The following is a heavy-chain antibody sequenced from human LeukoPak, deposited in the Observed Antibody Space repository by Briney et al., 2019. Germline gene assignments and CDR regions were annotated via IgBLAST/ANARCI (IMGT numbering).Heavy chain of an antibody. V-gene: IGHV3-21*04. CDR3: AKDHESDGYPCLDH. CDR2: IHSTGSPI. J-gene: IGHJ4*02. D-gene: IGHD3-22*01. CDR1: GFTFNRYS. Sequence: GGSLRLSCAASGFTFNRYSMHWVRQAPGKGLEWVSSIHSTGSPIYYADSLKGRFTISRDNSRNTLSLQMDSLRAEDTAVYYCAKDHESDGYPCLDHWGLGTLVTVSS.